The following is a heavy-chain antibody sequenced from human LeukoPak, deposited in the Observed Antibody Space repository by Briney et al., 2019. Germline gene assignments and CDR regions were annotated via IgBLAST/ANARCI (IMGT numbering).Heavy chain of an antibody. CDR1: GFTFSSYS. CDR3: AREGIIDYGSGVILDY. Sequence: GGSLRLSCAASGFTFSSYSMNWVRQAPGKGLEWVSSITSSSAYIYYADSVKGRFTISRDNAKNSLYLQMNSLRAEDTAVYYCAREGIIDYGSGVILDYWGQGTLDTVSS. V-gene: IGHV3-21*01. D-gene: IGHD3-10*01. J-gene: IGHJ4*02. CDR2: ITSSSAYI.